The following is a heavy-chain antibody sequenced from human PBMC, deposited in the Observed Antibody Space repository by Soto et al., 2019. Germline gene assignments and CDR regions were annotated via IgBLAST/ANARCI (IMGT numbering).Heavy chain of an antibody. J-gene: IGHJ6*02. CDR1: GFTFGSHG. CDR3: AKDLRTTISDYGMDV. Sequence: PGGSLRLSCVASGFTFGSHGMHWVRQAPGKGLEWVAVISYDETNEHYVDSVKGRFTTSRDNSKSILYLQMNRLRPEDTAVYKCAKDLRTTISDYGMDVWGQGTTVTVSS. V-gene: IGHV3-30*18. CDR2: ISYDETNE.